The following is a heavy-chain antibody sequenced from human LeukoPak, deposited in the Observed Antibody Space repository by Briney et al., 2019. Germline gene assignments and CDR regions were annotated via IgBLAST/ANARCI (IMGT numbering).Heavy chain of an antibody. D-gene: IGHD3-16*02. CDR2: IYYSGST. Sequence: SETLSLTCTVSGGSISSGGYYWSWIRQHPGKGLEWIGYIYYSGSTYYNPSLKSRVTISVDTPKNQFSLKLSSVTAADTAVYYCARGGYDYVWGSYPNRPYFFDYWGQGTLVTVSS. CDR1: GGSISSGGYY. V-gene: IGHV4-31*03. J-gene: IGHJ4*02. CDR3: ARGGYDYVWGSYPNRPYFFDY.